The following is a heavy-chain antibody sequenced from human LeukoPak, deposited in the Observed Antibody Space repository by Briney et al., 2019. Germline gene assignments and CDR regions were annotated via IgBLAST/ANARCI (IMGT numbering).Heavy chain of an antibody. D-gene: IGHD5-24*01. CDR3: ARGKMATITEFDY. V-gene: IGHV1-69*05. CDR2: IIPIFGTA. J-gene: IGHJ4*02. CDR1: GGTFSSYA. Sequence: ASVKVSCKASGGTFSSYAISWVLQAPGQGLEGMGRIIPIFGTANYAQKFQGRVTITTDESTSTAYMELSSLRSEDTAVYYCARGKMATITEFDYWGQGTLVTVSS.